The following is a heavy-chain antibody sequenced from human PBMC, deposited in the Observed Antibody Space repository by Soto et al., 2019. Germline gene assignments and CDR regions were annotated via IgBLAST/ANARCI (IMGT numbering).Heavy chain of an antibody. CDR1: GYTFVDYD. CDR2: MNPKTGNI. D-gene: IGHD3-22*01. J-gene: IGHJ5*02. V-gene: IGHV1-3*01. CDR3: TREAVVAENWFDP. Sequence: QVRLVQSGAEVKRPGASVKVSCRASGYTFVDYDHHWVRQAPGQGLEWVGWMNPKTGNIKSSHKFEDRVSITRDTATSTAYVELSGLRYEDTAVYFCTREAVVAENWFDPWGQGTLVTVSS.